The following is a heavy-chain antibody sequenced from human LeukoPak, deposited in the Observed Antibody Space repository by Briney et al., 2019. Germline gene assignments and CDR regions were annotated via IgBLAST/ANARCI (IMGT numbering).Heavy chain of an antibody. Sequence: PGRSLRLSCSASGFTFSSYAMHWVRQAPGKGLEYVSAISSNGGSTYYADSVKGRFTISRDNSKNTLYLQMSSLRAEDTAVYYCVKDNPYRAAAGTGDYYGMDVWGQGTTVTVSS. J-gene: IGHJ6*02. D-gene: IGHD6-13*01. CDR3: VKDNPYRAAAGTGDYYGMDV. CDR1: GFTFSSYA. CDR2: ISSNGGST. V-gene: IGHV3-64D*09.